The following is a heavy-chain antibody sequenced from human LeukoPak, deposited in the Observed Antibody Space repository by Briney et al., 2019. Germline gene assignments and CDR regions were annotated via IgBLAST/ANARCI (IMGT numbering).Heavy chain of an antibody. CDR2: IIPIFGTA. Sequence: GASVKVSCKASGGTFSSYAISWVRQAPGQGLEWMGGIIPIFGTADYAQKFQGRVTITADKSTSTAYMELSSLRSEDTAVYYCARDYGSGSYYNGWGQGTLVTVSS. CDR1: GGTFSSYA. J-gene: IGHJ4*02. D-gene: IGHD3-10*01. CDR3: ARDYGSGSYYNG. V-gene: IGHV1-69*06.